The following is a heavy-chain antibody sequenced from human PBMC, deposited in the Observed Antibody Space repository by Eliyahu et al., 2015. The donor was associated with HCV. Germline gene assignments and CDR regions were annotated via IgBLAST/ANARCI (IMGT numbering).Heavy chain of an antibody. J-gene: IGHJ6*02. CDR1: GFTFDDYA. Sequence: EVQLVESGGGLVQPGRSLRLSCAASGFTFDDYAMXWVRQAPGKCLEWVSGISWNSGSIGYADSVKGRFTISRDNAKNSLYLQMNSLRAEDTALYYCAKEGYCSGGSCPRDYYYGMDVWGQGTTVTVSS. CDR3: AKEGYCSGGSCPRDYYYGMDV. V-gene: IGHV3-9*01. D-gene: IGHD2-15*01. CDR2: ISWNSGSI.